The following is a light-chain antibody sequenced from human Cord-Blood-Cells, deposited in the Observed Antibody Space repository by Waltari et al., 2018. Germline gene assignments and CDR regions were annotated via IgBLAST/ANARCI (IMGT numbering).Light chain of an antibody. V-gene: IGLV2-14*01. J-gene: IGLJ3*02. Sequence: QSALTQPAFVSGSPGQSITISCTGTSSDVGGYNYFSWYQQHPGKAPKLMIYDVSKRPSGVSNRFSGSKSGNTASLTISGLQAEDEADYYCSSYTSSSTWVFGGGTKLTVL. CDR1: SSDVGGYNY. CDR2: DVS. CDR3: SSYTSSSTWV.